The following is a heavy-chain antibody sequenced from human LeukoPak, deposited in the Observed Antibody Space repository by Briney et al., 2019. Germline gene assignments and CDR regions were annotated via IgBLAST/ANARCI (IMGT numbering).Heavy chain of an antibody. CDR2: ISGSGGST. V-gene: IGHV3-23*01. CDR3: AKDLWAAVAGRRYYFDY. Sequence: GGSLRLSCAASGFTFSSYGMSWVRQAPGKGLEWVSAISGSGGSTYYADSVKGRFTISRDNSKNTLYLQMNSLRAEDTAVYYCAKDLWAAVAGRRYYFDYWGQGTLVTVSS. CDR1: GFTFSSYG. J-gene: IGHJ4*02. D-gene: IGHD6-19*01.